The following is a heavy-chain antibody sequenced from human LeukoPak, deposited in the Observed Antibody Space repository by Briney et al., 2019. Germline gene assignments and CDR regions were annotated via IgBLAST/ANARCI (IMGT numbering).Heavy chain of an antibody. CDR2: IYYSGST. CDR1: GGSISSSSYY. CDR3: ARIPIEPAMVRGVIFT. Sequence: PSETLSLTCTVSGGSISSSSYYWGWIRQPPGKGLEWIGSIYYSGSTYYNPSLKSRVTISVDTSKNQFSLKLSSVTAADTAVYYCARIPIEPAMVRGVIFTWGQGTLVTVSS. V-gene: IGHV4-39*07. D-gene: IGHD3-10*01. J-gene: IGHJ4*02.